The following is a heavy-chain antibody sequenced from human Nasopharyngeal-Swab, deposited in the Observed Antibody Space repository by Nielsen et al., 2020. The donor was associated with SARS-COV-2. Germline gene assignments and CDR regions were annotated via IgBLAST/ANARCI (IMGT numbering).Heavy chain of an antibody. J-gene: IGHJ4*02. D-gene: IGHD6-13*01. CDR3: ARSTSSSWYRPLDY. Sequence: GGSLRLSCAASGFTFSSYEMNWVRQAPGKGLEWVSYISSSGSTIYYADSVKGRFTISRDNAKSSLYLQMDNLRAEDTAVYYCARSTSSSWYRPLDYWGQGTLV. V-gene: IGHV3-48*03. CDR2: ISSSGSTI. CDR1: GFTFSSYE.